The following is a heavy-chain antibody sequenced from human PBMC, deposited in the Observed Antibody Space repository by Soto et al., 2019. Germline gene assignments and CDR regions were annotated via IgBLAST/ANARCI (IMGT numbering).Heavy chain of an antibody. CDR2: VWYDGSKT. Sequence: LRLSCTTSGFTFSNYGMHWVRQAPGKGLEWVAAVWYDGSKTYYADSVRGRVTISRDPSKKTIHLQMNSLRVEDTALYYCARDYCSTSSCYDYWGQGTVVTVSS. CDR3: ARDYCSTSSCYDY. J-gene: IGHJ4*02. D-gene: IGHD2-2*01. V-gene: IGHV3-33*01. CDR1: GFTFSNYG.